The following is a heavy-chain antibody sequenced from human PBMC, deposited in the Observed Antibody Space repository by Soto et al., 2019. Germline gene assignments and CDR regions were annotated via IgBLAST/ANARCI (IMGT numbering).Heavy chain of an antibody. D-gene: IGHD6-13*01. J-gene: IGHJ3*02. CDR2: IYSSGSA. CDR1: GDSFTSYY. Sequence: PSETLSLTCTVSGDSFTSYYWTYIRQPPGKGLEWIGYIYSSGSANYNPSLKSRVTLSIDTSKNQISLTLNSVTAADTAVYFCARVGKPSRNDASDNWGQGTMVTVSS. V-gene: IGHV4-59*01. CDR3: ARVGKPSRNDASDN.